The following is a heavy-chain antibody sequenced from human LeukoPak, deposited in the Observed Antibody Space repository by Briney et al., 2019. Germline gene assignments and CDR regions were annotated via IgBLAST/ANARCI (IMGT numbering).Heavy chain of an antibody. CDR1: GFTFSGSA. J-gene: IGHJ4*02. V-gene: IGHV3-73*01. Sequence: GGSLRLSCAASGFTFSGSAMHWVRQASGKGLEWVGRIRSKANSYATAYAASVKGRFTISRDDSKNTAYLQMNSLKTEDTAVYYCTRRVAPAGADYWGQGTLVTVSS. CDR2: IRSKANSYAT. CDR3: TRRVAPAGADY. D-gene: IGHD2-15*01.